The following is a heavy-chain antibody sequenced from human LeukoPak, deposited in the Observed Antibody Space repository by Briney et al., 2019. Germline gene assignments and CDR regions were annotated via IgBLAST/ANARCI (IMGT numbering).Heavy chain of an antibody. J-gene: IGHJ6*03. CDR1: GYTFTGYY. CDR2: INPNSGGT. Sequence: ASVKVSCKASGYTFTGYYMHWVRQAPGQGLEWMGWINPNSGGTNYAQKFQGRVTMTRDTSISTAYMELSRLRSDDTAVYYCARGVVPAAPGDSYYYMDVWGKGTTVTVSS. V-gene: IGHV1-2*02. D-gene: IGHD2-2*01. CDR3: ARGVVPAAPGDSYYYMDV.